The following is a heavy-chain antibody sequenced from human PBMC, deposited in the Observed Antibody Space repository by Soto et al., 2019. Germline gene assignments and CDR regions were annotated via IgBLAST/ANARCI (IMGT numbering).Heavy chain of an antibody. Sequence: PSETLSLTCTVSGGSISSSSYYWGWIRQPPGKGLEWIGSIYYSGSTYYNPSLKSRVTISVDTSKNQFSLKLSSVTAADTAVYYCARLKFVRTIFGVGGKYYFDYWGQGTLVTVSS. J-gene: IGHJ4*02. D-gene: IGHD3-3*01. CDR1: GGSISSSSYY. V-gene: IGHV4-39*01. CDR3: ARLKFVRTIFGVGGKYYFDY. CDR2: IYYSGST.